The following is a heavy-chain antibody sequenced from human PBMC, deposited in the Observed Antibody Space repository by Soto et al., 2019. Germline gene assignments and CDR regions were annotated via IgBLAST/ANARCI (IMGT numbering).Heavy chain of an antibody. V-gene: IGHV3-23*01. CDR2: IGGSGGGT. J-gene: IGHJ4*02. CDR3: AKARNYDLWSGYSN. D-gene: IGHD3-3*01. Sequence: PGGSLRLSCAASGFTFSSYAMSWVRQAPGKGLEWVSGIGGSGGGTYYADSVKGRFTISRDNSKNTLYLQMNSLRAEDTAVYYCAKARNYDLWSGYSNWGQGTLVTVSS. CDR1: GFTFSSYA.